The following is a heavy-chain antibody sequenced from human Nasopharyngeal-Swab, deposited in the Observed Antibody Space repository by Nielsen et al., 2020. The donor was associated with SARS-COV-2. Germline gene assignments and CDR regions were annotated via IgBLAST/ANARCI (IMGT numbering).Heavy chain of an antibody. J-gene: IGHJ3*02. V-gene: IGHV3-64D*06. Sequence: GESLKISCSASGFTFRDYAMHWVRQAPGKGLEYVSTINDYEDRLYYSDAVKGRFSISRDNSKSTLYLQMISLRAEDTAVYWCVKDLRGKYAFETWGQGTMVTVSS. CDR2: INDYEDRL. CDR3: VKDLRGKYAFET. CDR1: GFTFRDYA. D-gene: IGHD3-16*01.